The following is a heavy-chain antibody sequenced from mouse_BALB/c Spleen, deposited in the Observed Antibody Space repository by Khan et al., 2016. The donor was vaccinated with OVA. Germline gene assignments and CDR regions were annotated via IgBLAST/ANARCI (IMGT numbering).Heavy chain of an antibody. CDR3: ARRRIFDGYYGGAMDY. CDR1: GFTFSGFG. V-gene: IGHV5-17*02. Sequence: EVELVESGGNLVQPGGSRKLSCAASGFTFSGFGMHWVRQAPEKGLEWVAYISSGSSTIYYADTVKGRFTISRDNPKHTLFLQMTSLRSEDTAMYYCARRRIFDGYYGGAMDYWGQGTSVTVSS. D-gene: IGHD2-3*01. CDR2: ISSGSSTI. J-gene: IGHJ4*01.